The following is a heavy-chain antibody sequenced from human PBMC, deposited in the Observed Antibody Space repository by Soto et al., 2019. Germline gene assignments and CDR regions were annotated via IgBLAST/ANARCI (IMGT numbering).Heavy chain of an antibody. D-gene: IGHD7-27*01. CDR1: GGTFSSYA. V-gene: IGHV1-69*10. CDR3: ASQPPRITGENAFDI. CDR2: IIPIFGIA. J-gene: IGHJ3*02. Sequence: ASVKVSCKASGGTFSSYAISWVRQAPGQGLEWMGGIIPIFGIANYAQKFQGRVTITADKSTSTAYMELSSLRSEDTAMYYCASQPPRITGENAFDIWGQGTMVTVSS.